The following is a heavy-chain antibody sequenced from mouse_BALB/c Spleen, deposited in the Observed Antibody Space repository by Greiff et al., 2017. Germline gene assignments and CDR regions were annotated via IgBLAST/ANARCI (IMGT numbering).Heavy chain of an antibody. CDR2: ISSGSSTI. D-gene: IGHD2-14*01. J-gene: IGHJ2*01. CDR1: GFTFSSFG. Sequence: EVKVEESGGGLVKPGGSLKLSCAASGFTFSSFGMHWVRQAPEKGLEWVAYISSGSSTIYYADTVKGRFTISRDNPKNTLFLQMTSLRSEDTAMYYCARDYRYYYFDYWGQGTTLTVSS. CDR3: ARDYRYYYFDY. V-gene: IGHV5-17*02.